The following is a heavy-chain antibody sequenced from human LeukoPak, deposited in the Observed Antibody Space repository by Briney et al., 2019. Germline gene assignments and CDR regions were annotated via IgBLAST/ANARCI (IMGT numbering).Heavy chain of an antibody. D-gene: IGHD1-1*01. CDR2: IYPGDSDT. V-gene: IGHV5-51*01. Sequence: RGESLKISCKGSGYSFTSYWIGWVRQMPGKGLEWMGIIYPGDSDTRYSPSFQGQVTISADKSISTAYLQWSSLKASDTAMYYCARRARGGTTWSYYYYYMDVWGKGTTVTVSS. CDR1: GYSFTSYW. J-gene: IGHJ6*03. CDR3: ARRARGGTTWSYYYYYMDV.